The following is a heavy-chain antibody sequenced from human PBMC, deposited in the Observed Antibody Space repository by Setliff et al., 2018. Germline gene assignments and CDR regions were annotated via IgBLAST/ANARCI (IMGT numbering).Heavy chain of an antibody. CDR3: ARDSRARTPIFGVLTNWFDP. CDR2: IWYDGSNK. D-gene: IGHD3-3*01. J-gene: IGHJ5*02. CDR1: GFTFSSYS. V-gene: IGHV3-33*08. Sequence: PGGSLRLSCAASGFTFSSYSMNWVRQAPGKGLEWVALIWYDGSNKYYADSVKGRFTISRDNSKNTLYLQMNSLRAEDTAVYYCARDSRARTPIFGVLTNWFDPWGQGTLVTVSS.